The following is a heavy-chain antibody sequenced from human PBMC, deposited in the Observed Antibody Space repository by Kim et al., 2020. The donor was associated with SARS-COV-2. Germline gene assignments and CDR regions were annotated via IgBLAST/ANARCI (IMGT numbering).Heavy chain of an antibody. V-gene: IGHV3-23*01. CDR3: AKSGLGGSGNEYITQIYYFGMDV. D-gene: IGHD3-10*01. CDR1: GFTFSRYA. J-gene: IGHJ6*02. CDR2: ISGGGGSA. Sequence: GGSLRLSCVASGFTFSRYAITWVRQAPGKGLEWVSLISGGGGSAYYADSVKGRFTISRDNSKNTVYLQMNSLRDGDTAVYYCAKSGLGGSGNEYITQIYYFGMDVWGQGTTVTVSS.